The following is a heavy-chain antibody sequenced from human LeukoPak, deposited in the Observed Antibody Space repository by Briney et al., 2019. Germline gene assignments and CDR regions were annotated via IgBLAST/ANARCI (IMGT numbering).Heavy chain of an antibody. CDR1: GGSISSSSYY. Sequence: PSETLSLTCTVSGGSISSSSYYSGWIRQPPGKGLEWIGSIYYSGSTYYNPSLKSRLTISVDTSKNQFSLKLSSATAADTAVYYCASNVLLWFGELSGWFDPWGQGTLVTVSS. CDR3: ASNVLLWFGELSGWFDP. CDR2: IYYSGST. V-gene: IGHV4-39*01. D-gene: IGHD3-10*01. J-gene: IGHJ5*02.